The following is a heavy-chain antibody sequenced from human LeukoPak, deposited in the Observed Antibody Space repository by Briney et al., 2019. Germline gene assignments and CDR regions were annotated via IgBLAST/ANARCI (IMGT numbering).Heavy chain of an antibody. CDR1: GLTFNNYA. D-gene: IGHD2-8*01. CDR3: AKHLDFIVLMVYVPSFDY. V-gene: IGHV3-23*01. CDR2: ISGSGGST. J-gene: IGHJ4*02. Sequence: HTGGSLRLTCAVSGLTFNNYAMSWVRQAPGKGLEWVSMISGSGGSTYYADSVKGRFTISRDNSKNTVYVQMNSLRAEDTAVYYCAKHLDFIVLMVYVPSFDYWGQGTLVTVSS.